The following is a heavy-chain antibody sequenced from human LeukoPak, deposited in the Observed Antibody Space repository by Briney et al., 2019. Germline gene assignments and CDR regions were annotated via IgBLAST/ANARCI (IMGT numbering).Heavy chain of an antibody. V-gene: IGHV4-59*01. CDR2: IYYSGST. J-gene: IGHJ4*02. D-gene: IGHD6-13*01. CDR3: ARFLGPSSWYHFGY. CDR1: GGSISSYY. Sequence: PSETLSLTCTVSGGSISSYYWSWIRQPPGKGLEWIGYIYYSGSTNYNPSLKSRVTISVDTSKNQFSLKLSSVTAADTAVYYCARFLGPSSWYHFGYWGQGTLVTVSS.